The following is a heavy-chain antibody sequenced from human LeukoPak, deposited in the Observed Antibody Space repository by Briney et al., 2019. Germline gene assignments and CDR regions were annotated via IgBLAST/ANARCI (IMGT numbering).Heavy chain of an antibody. Sequence: SQTLSLTCAVSGGSISSGGYSWSWIRQPPGKGLEWIGYIYYSGSTYYNPSLKSRVTISVDTSKNQFSLKLSSVTAADTAVYYCARDGTVDCSGGSCYSLPGMDVWGQGTTVTVSS. CDR1: GGSISSGGYS. V-gene: IGHV4-31*11. J-gene: IGHJ6*02. D-gene: IGHD2-15*01. CDR3: ARDGTVDCSGGSCYSLPGMDV. CDR2: IYYSGST.